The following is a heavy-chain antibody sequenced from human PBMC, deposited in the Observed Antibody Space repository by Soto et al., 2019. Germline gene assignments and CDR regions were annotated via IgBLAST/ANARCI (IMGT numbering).Heavy chain of an antibody. V-gene: IGHV1-2*02. CDR2: IKPNSGGT. CDR1: GYSFSGYY. D-gene: IGHD3-10*01. J-gene: IGHJ5*02. CDR3: ARTRGVIPRVTYNWFDP. Sequence: ASVKVSCKASGYSFSGYYMNWVRQAPGQGLEWMGWIKPNSGGTDYAQKFQGRVTMTRDTSISTAYMELRGLRYDDTAVYYCARTRGVIPRVTYNWFDPWGQGTLGTVSA.